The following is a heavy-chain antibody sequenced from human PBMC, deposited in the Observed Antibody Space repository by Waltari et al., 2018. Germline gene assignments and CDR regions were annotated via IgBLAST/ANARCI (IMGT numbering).Heavy chain of an antibody. J-gene: IGHJ4*02. CDR2: MNFNSGDT. V-gene: IGHV1-2*02. CDR1: GYPFTGYY. CDR3: ARADAAAPFDY. Sequence: QVQLVQSAAEVKKPGASVKVSCKASGYPFTGYYIHWVRQAPGQGLECLGWMNFNSGDTNYSQKFRGRVTMTRDTSITTAYLDLSTLTSDDTAVYYCARADAAAPFDYWGQGTLVTVSS. D-gene: IGHD6-13*01.